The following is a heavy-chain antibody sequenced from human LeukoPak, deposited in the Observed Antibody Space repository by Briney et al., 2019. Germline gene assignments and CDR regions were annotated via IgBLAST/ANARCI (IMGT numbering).Heavy chain of an antibody. D-gene: IGHD6-13*01. CDR2: ISAYNGNT. CDR3: AREGKFGSSWYDGADFDY. Sequence: ASVKVSCKASGYTFTSYGISWVRQAPGQGLEWMGWISAYNGNTNYAQKLQGRVTMTTDTSTSTAYMELRSLRSDDTAVYYCAREGKFGSSWYDGADFDYWGQGTLVTVSS. CDR1: GYTFTSYG. J-gene: IGHJ4*02. V-gene: IGHV1-18*01.